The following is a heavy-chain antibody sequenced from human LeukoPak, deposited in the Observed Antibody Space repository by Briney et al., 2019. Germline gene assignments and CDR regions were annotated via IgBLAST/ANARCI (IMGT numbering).Heavy chain of an antibody. CDR3: ARVSSSWYSPSKSYFDY. CDR1: GFSVSSNY. Sequence: GGSLRLSCAASGFSVSSNYMSWVRQAPGKGLEWVSVIYSDGNIQYADSVKGRFTISRDNSKNTLHLQMNSLRAEDTAVYYCARVSSSWYSPSKSYFDYWGQGTLVTVSS. V-gene: IGHV3-53*01. J-gene: IGHJ4*02. CDR2: IYSDGNI. D-gene: IGHD6-13*01.